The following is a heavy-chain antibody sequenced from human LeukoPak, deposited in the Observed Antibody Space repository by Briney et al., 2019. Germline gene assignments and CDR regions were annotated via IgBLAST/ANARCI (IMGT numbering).Heavy chain of an antibody. CDR2: ISSGSSTI. Sequence: GGTLRLSCAASGFTFSKNSMNWVRQAPGKGLEWVSYISSGSSTIYYADSVKGRFTISRDNAKNSLYLQMNSLRADDTAVYYCARDSPPDIWGQGTMVTVSS. CDR1: GFTFSKNS. V-gene: IGHV3-48*01. J-gene: IGHJ3*02. CDR3: ARDSPPDI.